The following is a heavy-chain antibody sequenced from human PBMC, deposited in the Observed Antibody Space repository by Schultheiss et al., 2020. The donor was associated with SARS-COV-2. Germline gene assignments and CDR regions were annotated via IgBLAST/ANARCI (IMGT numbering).Heavy chain of an antibody. V-gene: IGHV3-7*01. D-gene: IGHD2-2*01. J-gene: IGHJ6*02. CDR1: GFTFSSYA. CDR3: ASFLVPAAPRSKYYYYYGMDV. CDR2: IKCDGSEK. Sequence: GGSLRLSCAASGFTFSSYAMSWVRQAPEKGLEWVADIKCDGSEKYYVDSVKGRLTISRDNAKNTLYLQMNSLRAEDTAVYYCASFLVPAAPRSKYYYYYGMDVWGQGTTVTVSS.